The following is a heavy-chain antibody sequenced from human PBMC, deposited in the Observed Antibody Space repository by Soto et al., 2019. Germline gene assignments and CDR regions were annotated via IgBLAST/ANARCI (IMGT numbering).Heavy chain of an antibody. CDR2: VNPKRGDA. CDR1: GYRFTDYY. CDR3: ARDPGIPGRYWYFDL. V-gene: IGHV1-2*04. J-gene: IGHJ2*01. D-gene: IGHD1-20*01. Sequence: QVVLVQSGAEVRKPGASVKVSCKASGYRFTDYYIHWVRQAPGQGPEWRGWVNPKRGDAVYAQKFQGWVTMTRDTATTTAYLEVNSLKSDDTAVYYCARDPGIPGRYWYFDLWGRGTLVTVSS.